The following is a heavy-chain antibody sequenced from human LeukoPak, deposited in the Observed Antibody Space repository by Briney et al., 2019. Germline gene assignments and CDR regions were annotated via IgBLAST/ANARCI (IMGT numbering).Heavy chain of an antibody. CDR1: GFTFSDYD. CDR2: ISGLSSYT. D-gene: IGHD3-16*01. CDR3: GRAFPPLRTSSAGDL. V-gene: IGHV3-21*01. J-gene: IGHJ4*02. Sequence: GGSLRLSCSASGFTFSDYDMNWVRQAPGKGLEWVSSISGLSSYTYYGESVKGRFSISRDNAKNSLYLQMNSPGAEDTATYYCGRAFPPLRTSSAGDLWGQGILVTVSS.